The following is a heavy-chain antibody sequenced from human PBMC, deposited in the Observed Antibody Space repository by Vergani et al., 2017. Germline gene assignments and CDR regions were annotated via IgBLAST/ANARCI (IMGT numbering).Heavy chain of an antibody. V-gene: IGHV4-34*01. CDR1: GGSFSGYY. D-gene: IGHD2-15*01. J-gene: IGHJ6*02. CDR2: INHSGST. CDR3: ARALILTTATGVSMDV. Sequence: QVQLQQWGAGLLKPSETLSLTCAVYGGSFSGYYWSWIRQPPGKGLEWIGEINHSGSTNYNPSLKSRVTISVDTSKNQFSLKLSSVTAADTAVYYCARALILTTATGVSMDVLGQGTTVTVSS.